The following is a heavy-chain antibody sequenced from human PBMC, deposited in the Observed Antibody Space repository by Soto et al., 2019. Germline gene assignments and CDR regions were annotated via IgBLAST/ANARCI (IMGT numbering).Heavy chain of an antibody. Sequence: QVQLQESGPGLVKPSETLSLTCTVSGGSISSYYWSWIRQPPGKGLEWIGYIYYSGSTNYNPSLKSRVTISVDTSKNQFSLKLSSVTAADTAVYYCASSRGYSGYATYYWGQGTLVTVSS. CDR3: ASSRGYSGYATYY. CDR2: IYYSGST. CDR1: GGSISSYY. D-gene: IGHD5-12*01. J-gene: IGHJ4*02. V-gene: IGHV4-59*08.